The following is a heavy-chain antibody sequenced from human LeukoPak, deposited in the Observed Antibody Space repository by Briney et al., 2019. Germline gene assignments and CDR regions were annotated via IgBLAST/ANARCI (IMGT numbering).Heavy chain of an antibody. V-gene: IGHV3-23*01. J-gene: IGHJ4*02. CDR2: FSGRTTNT. D-gene: IGHD5-24*01. CDR1: GFTFSNFA. Sequence: GGSLRPSCAASGFTFSNFAMTWIRQAPGKGLEWVSTFSGRTTNTYYADSVKGRFTISRHNSENTLCLQMNSLRAEDTAVDYCAKGMLVATTNFDYWGQGALVTVSS. CDR3: AKGMLVATTNFDY.